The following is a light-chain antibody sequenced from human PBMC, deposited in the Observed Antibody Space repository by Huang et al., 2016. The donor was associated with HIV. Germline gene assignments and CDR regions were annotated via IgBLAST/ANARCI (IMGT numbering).Light chain of an antibody. V-gene: IGKV3-15*01. CDR2: GAS. J-gene: IGKJ3*01. CDR3: QQYNDWPIT. CDR1: QSVSGN. Sequence: EIVMTQSPATLSVSPVERATLSCRASQSVSGNLAWYQQKPGPAPRLLIYGASTRASGIPAKFRGSGSGTEFTLTITSLQSEDFAIYYCQQYNDWPITFGPGTKVDMK.